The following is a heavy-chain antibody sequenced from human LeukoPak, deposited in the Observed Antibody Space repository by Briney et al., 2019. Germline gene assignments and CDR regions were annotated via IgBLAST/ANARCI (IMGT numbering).Heavy chain of an antibody. V-gene: IGHV3-23*01. CDR1: GFTFSTYA. Sequence: GGSLRLSCAASGFTFSTYAMSWVRQAPGKGLEWVSAVSSGASSTYYADSVRGRFTTSRDNSKSTLYLQMNSLSADDTAVYYCAKDARGSEGFWGQGTLVTVSS. D-gene: IGHD3-10*01. CDR2: VSSGASST. CDR3: AKDARGSEGF. J-gene: IGHJ4*02.